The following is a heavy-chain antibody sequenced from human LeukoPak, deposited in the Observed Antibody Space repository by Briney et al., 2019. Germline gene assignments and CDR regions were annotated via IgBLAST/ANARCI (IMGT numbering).Heavy chain of an antibody. V-gene: IGHV3-48*01. CDR2: VDYGGSVT. Sequence: GGPLRLSCSASGFTFTAYTMNWVRQAPGKGPEWVSYVDYGGSVTHYADSVKGRCTISRDNAENSLYLQMNSLRVEDTAVYYCTRDLEYWSQGVQVTVSS. J-gene: IGHJ4*02. CDR3: TRDLEY. CDR1: GFTFTAYT.